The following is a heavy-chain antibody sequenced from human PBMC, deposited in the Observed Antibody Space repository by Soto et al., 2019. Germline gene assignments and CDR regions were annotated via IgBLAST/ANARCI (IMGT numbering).Heavy chain of an antibody. D-gene: IGHD3-3*01. Sequence: VASVKVSCKASGYTLSSHYMHWVRQAPGQGLEWMGIINPSGGSTSYAQKFQDRVTMTRDTSTSTVYMELSSLRSEDTAVYYCARDQYKGDFWSGYYSSAYYYGMDVWGQGTTVTVSS. CDR2: INPSGGST. V-gene: IGHV1-46*01. CDR3: ARDQYKGDFWSGYYSSAYYYGMDV. J-gene: IGHJ6*02. CDR1: GYTLSSHY.